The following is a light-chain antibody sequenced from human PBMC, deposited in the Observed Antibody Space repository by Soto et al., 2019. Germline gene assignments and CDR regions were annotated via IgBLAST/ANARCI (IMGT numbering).Light chain of an antibody. CDR1: SSDVGGYNY. CDR3: SSYTSSTFYV. V-gene: IGLV2-14*01. CDR2: EVS. J-gene: IGLJ1*01. Sequence: ALTQPASVSGSPGQSITISCTGTSSDVGGYNYVSWYQQHPSKAPKLMIYEVSNRPSGVSNRSSGSKSGNTASLTISGLQAEDEADYYCSSYTSSTFYVFGTGTKVTVL.